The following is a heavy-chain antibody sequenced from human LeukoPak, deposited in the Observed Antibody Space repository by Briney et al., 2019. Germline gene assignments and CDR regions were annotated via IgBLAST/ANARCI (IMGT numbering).Heavy chain of an antibody. CDR1: GFTFSSYW. CDR2: IKQDGSEK. D-gene: IGHD6-19*01. Sequence: GGSLRLSCAASGFTFSSYWMNWVRQAPGKGLEWVASIKQDGSEKYYVDSVKGRFTISRDNAKNSLYLQMNSLRVDDTAVYYCARALQWLATDAFDIWGQGTMATVSS. CDR3: ARALQWLATDAFDI. V-gene: IGHV3-7*01. J-gene: IGHJ3*02.